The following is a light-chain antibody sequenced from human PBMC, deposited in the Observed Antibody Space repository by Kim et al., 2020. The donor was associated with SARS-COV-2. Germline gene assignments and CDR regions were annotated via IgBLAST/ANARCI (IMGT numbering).Light chain of an antibody. Sequence: SSELTQDPAVSVALGQTVRITCQGDSLRIYYASWYQQKPGQAPVLVIYGKNNRPSGIPDRFSGSSSGNTASLTITGAQAEDESDYYCKSRDSRGNVVFGGGTKLTVL. CDR1: SLRIYY. CDR3: KSRDSRGNVV. CDR2: GKN. V-gene: IGLV3-19*01. J-gene: IGLJ2*01.